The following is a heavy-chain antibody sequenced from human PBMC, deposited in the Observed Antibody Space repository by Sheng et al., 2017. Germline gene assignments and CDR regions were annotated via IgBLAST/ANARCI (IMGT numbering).Heavy chain of an antibody. CDR3: ASEPWSNAFDI. D-gene: IGHD2-15*01. CDR2: IHPGNGNT. CDR1: GYSFTGST. V-gene: IGHV1-3*01. Sequence: QVHLVQSGAEVKKPGASVKLSCKASGYSFTGSTLHWVRQAPGQSLEWMGWIHPGNGNTKYPQKFQGRVTMTTDTSASTAYMELNSLRSEDTAMYYCASEPWSNAFDIWGQGTMVTVSS. J-gene: IGHJ3*02.